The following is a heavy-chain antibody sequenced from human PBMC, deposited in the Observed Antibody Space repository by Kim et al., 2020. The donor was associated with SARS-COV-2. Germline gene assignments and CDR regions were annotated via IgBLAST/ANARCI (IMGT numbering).Heavy chain of an antibody. Sequence: KESGNGKYYLNSVQGRYTIARDNAKNSLFLQMNSLRAEDAALYYCGRDYSDWGQGTLVTVSS. D-gene: IGHD6-13*01. CDR2: KESGNGK. CDR3: GRDYSD. V-gene: IGHV3-7*01. J-gene: IGHJ4*02.